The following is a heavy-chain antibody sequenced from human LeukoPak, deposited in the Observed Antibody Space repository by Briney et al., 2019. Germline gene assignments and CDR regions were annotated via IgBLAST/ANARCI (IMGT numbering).Heavy chain of an antibody. Sequence: SETLSLTCAVYGGSFSSYYWSWIRQPQEKGLEWVGEISHSGSTNYNTSLESRVTMSVDPSKNQFSLKVNSVTAADTAVYYCARGWPGMPTHWSQGTLVTVSS. CDR2: ISHSGST. CDR3: ARGWPGMPTH. J-gene: IGHJ4*02. V-gene: IGHV4-34*01. CDR1: GGSFSSYY. D-gene: IGHD2-2*01.